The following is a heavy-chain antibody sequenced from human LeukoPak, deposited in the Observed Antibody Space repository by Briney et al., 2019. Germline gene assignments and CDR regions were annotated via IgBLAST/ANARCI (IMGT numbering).Heavy chain of an antibody. V-gene: IGHV3-74*01. CDR1: GFTFSSYW. Sequence: GGSLRLSCAASGFTFSSYWMHWVRQAPGKGLVWVSRINGDGSGTIYADSVKGRFTISKDNAKNTLFLQMNSLRAEDTAVYYCARWWLRSGDYWGQGTLVTVSS. D-gene: IGHD5-12*01. J-gene: IGHJ4*02. CDR3: ARWWLRSGDY. CDR2: INGDGSGT.